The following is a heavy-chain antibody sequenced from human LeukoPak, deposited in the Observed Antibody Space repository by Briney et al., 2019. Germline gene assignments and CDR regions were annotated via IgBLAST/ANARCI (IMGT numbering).Heavy chain of an antibody. D-gene: IGHD7-27*01. V-gene: IGHV4-59*01. Sequence: PSETLSLXCTVSGGSSSSYYWSWIRPPPGKGLEWIGYIYYSGSTNYNPSLKSRVTISVDTSKNQFSLKLSSVTAADTAVYYCARVSRVATGDRVYYYYYMDVWGKGTTVTVSS. J-gene: IGHJ6*03. CDR2: IYYSGST. CDR1: GGSSSSYY. CDR3: ARVSRVATGDRVYYYYYMDV.